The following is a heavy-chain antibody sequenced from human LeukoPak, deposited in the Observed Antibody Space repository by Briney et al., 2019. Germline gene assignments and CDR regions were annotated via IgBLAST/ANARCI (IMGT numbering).Heavy chain of an antibody. D-gene: IGHD6-19*01. J-gene: IGHJ5*02. CDR3: ARGPRIAVAGRRSWFDP. CDR1: GGSFSGYY. Sequence: PSETLSLTCAVYGGSFSGYYWSWIRQPPRQGLEWIGEINHSGSTNYNPSLRSRVAISVDTSKNQFSLKLSSVTAADTAVYYCARGPRIAVAGRRSWFDPWGQGTLVTGSS. V-gene: IGHV4-34*01. CDR2: INHSGST.